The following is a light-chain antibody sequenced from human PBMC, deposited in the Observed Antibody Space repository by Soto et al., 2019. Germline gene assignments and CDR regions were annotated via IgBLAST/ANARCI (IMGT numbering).Light chain of an antibody. CDR1: SANIGNNY. CDR3: VSWDDSLSGLV. Sequence: QSVLTQPPSASGTPGQRVTISCSGRSANIGNNYVCWYQQLPGTAPKLLIYSNNQRPSGVPDRFSGSKSGTSASLAISGLRSEDEAEYDCVSWDDSLSGLVFGTGTKLTVL. J-gene: IGLJ1*01. CDR2: SNN. V-gene: IGLV1-47*02.